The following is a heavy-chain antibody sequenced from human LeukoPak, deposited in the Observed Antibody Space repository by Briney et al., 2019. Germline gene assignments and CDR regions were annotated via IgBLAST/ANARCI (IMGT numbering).Heavy chain of an antibody. D-gene: IGHD3-22*01. Sequence: PSETLSLTCTVSGYSIGTGYYWGWIRQPPGKGLEWIGSIYHSGFTYYNPSLKSRVTISMDTSKNQFSLKLSSVTAADTAFYYCAGKYYFDSSAYFYVDYWGQGTLVTVSS. V-gene: IGHV4-38-2*02. J-gene: IGHJ4*02. CDR1: GYSIGTGYY. CDR3: AGKYYFDSSAYFYVDY. CDR2: IYHSGFT.